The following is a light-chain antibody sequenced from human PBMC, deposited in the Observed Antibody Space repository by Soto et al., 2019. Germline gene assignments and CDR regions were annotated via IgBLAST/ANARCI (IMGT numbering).Light chain of an antibody. CDR2: AVT. CDR3: CSYAGRYTFV. Sequence: QSALTQPRSVSGSPGQSVTISCTGTSSDVGGYYYVSWYQQHPGKAPKLMIYAVTKRPSGVPDRFSGSKSGNTASLTISGLQGEDEADYYCCSYAGRYTFVCGTGTELTVL. J-gene: IGLJ1*01. CDR1: SSDVGGYYY. V-gene: IGLV2-11*01.